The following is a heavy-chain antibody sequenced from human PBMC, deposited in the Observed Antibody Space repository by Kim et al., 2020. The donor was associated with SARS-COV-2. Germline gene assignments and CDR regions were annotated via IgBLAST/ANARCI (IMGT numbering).Heavy chain of an antibody. Sequence: GESLKISCKGSGYSFTNYWIGWVRQMPGKGLEWMGIIYPGDSDTRYSPSFQGQVTISADKSVTTAYLQWTSLQASDTAMYYCARMGTTATTGGLDVWGRGTTVTVSS. CDR3: ARMGTTATTGGLDV. CDR2: IYPGDSDT. D-gene: IGHD1-7*01. V-gene: IGHV5-51*01. J-gene: IGHJ6*02. CDR1: GYSFTNYW.